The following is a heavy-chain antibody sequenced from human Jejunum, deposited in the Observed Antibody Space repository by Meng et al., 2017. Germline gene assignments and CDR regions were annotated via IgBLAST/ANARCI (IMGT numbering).Heavy chain of an antibody. D-gene: IGHD3-10*01. Sequence: SETLSLTCTVSGGSISSSSYYWGWIRQPPGKGLEWIGSIYDSVNTYYNPSLESRVTISVDTSKNQFSLKLSSVTAADTAVYFCARDYKGEAGNFDYWGQGTLVTVSS. CDR3: ARDYKGEAGNFDY. V-gene: IGHV4-39*07. CDR2: IYDSVNT. J-gene: IGHJ4*02. CDR1: GGSISSSSYY.